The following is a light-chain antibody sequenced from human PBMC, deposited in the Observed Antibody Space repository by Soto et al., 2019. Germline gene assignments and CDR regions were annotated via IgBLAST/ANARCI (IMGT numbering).Light chain of an antibody. Sequence: DIQMTQSPSSLSASVGDTVTITCRASQGISNDLAWYQQKPGQVPNLLIYAASTLQSGVPSRFSGSGSGTDFTLTIRSLRPDDVATYYCQKYNNAPRTFGQGTKVEI. V-gene: IGKV1-27*01. CDR2: AAS. J-gene: IGKJ1*01. CDR3: QKYNNAPRT. CDR1: QGISND.